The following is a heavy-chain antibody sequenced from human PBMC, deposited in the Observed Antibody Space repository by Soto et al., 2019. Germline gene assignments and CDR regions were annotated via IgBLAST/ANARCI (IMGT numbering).Heavy chain of an antibody. CDR1: GYAFTTYG. Sequence: QVHLVQSGAEVKKPGASVKVSCKGSGYAFTTYGITWVRQAPGQGLEWMGWISAHNGNTNYAQKLQGRATVTRDTRTSATYMERRRLRSDDTAVYYFARGRHGDSWRQGALVTVSS. CDR2: ISAHNGNT. CDR3: ARGRHGDS. V-gene: IGHV1-18*01. J-gene: IGHJ4*02.